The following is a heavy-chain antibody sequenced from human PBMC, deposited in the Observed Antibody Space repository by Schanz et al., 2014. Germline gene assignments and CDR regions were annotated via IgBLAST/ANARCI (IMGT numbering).Heavy chain of an antibody. J-gene: IGHJ4*02. CDR3: ARDRRNADRDY. CDR2: ISSRSSHI. CDR1: GFTFRGYA. D-gene: IGHD1-1*01. Sequence: EVQLLESGGGLVQPGGSLRLSCAASGFTFRGYAMSWVRQAPGRGLEWVSSISSRSSHIYYADSVKGRFTVSRDNAKNSLFLQMNSLRPEDTALYYCARDRRNADRDYWGQGTLVTVSS. V-gene: IGHV3-21*01.